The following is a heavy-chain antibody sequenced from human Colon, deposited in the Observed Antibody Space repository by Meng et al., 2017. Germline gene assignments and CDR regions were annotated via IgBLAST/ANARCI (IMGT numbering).Heavy chain of an antibody. CDR1: GGSISSSNW. J-gene: IGHJ4*02. CDR2: IYHSGST. CDR3: ASFPPPGKQWLVTDY. Sequence: VRVQGPGPGLVKPSGPLSPTCAVSGGSISSSNWWSWVRQPPGKGLEWIGEIYHSGSTNYNPSLKSRVTISVDKSKNQFSLKLSSVTAADTAVYYCASFPPPGKQWLVTDYWGQGTLVTVSS. V-gene: IGHV4-4*02. D-gene: IGHD6-19*01.